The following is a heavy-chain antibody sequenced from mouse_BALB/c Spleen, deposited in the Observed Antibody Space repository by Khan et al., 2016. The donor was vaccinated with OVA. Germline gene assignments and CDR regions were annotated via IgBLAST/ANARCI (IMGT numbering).Heavy chain of an antibody. J-gene: IGHJ4*01. CDR3: ARPYCFATNSSTMDD. D-gene: IGHD1-3*01. Sequence: QVQLKQSGAELVRPGTSVKMSCKAAGYTFTNYWIGWINQRPGHGLEWIGDIYPGNGNTNYNEKFKGKATLTADTSSSTAYLQLSSLTSEDSAIYYCARPYCFATNSSTMDDWGQGTSVTVSS. CDR2: IYPGNGNT. CDR1: GYTFTNYW. V-gene: IGHV1-63*02.